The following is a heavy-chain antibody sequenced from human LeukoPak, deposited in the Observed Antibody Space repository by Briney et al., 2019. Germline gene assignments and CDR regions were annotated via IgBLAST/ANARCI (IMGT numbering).Heavy chain of an antibody. CDR3: ARVSTPRNIVLMGRRAGNWFDP. D-gene: IGHD2-8*01. J-gene: IGHJ5*02. V-gene: IGHV4-38-2*02. Sequence: PSETLSLTCTVSGCSISSGYYWGWIRQPPGKGLEWIGSIYHSGSTYYNPSLKSRVTISVDTSKNQFSLKLSSVTAADTAVYYCARVSTPRNIVLMGRRAGNWFDPWGQGTLVTVSS. CDR1: GCSISSGYY. CDR2: IYHSGST.